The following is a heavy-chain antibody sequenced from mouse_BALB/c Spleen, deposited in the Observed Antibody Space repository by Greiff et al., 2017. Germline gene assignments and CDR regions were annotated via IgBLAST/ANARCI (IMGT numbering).Heavy chain of an antibody. CDR2: ISSGSSTI. D-gene: IGHD3-3*01. Sequence: EVKLVESGGGLVQPGGSRKLSCAASGFTFSSFGMHWVRQAPEKGLEWVAYISSGSSTIYYADTVKGRFTISRDNPKNTLFLQMTSLRSEDTAMYYCARGEGKRGQNFDYWGQGTTLTVSS. CDR1: GFTFSSFG. J-gene: IGHJ2*01. V-gene: IGHV5-17*02. CDR3: ARGEGKRGQNFDY.